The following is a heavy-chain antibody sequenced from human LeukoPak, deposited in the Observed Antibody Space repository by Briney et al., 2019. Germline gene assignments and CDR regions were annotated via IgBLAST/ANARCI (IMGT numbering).Heavy chain of an antibody. CDR2: IYYSGST. CDR3: ARSTRSGYGGVDY. CDR1: GGSISSSSYY. J-gene: IGHJ4*02. D-gene: IGHD5-12*01. Sequence: PSETLSLTCTVSGGSISSSSYYWGWIRQPPGKGLEWIGSIYYSGSTYYNPSLKSRVTISVDTSKNQFSLKLSSVTAADTAVYYCARSTRSGYGGVDYWGQGTLVTVSS. V-gene: IGHV4-39*07.